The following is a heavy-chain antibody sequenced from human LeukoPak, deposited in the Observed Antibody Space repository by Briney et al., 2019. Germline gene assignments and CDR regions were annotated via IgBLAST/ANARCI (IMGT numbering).Heavy chain of an antibody. Sequence: GRSLRLSCAASGFTFSSYAMHWVRQAPGKGLEWVAVISYDGSNKYYADSVKGRFTISRDNTKSSLFLQMNSLRADDTAVYYCARDPPRYWGQGTLVTVSS. CDR1: GFTFSSYA. CDR2: ISYDGSNK. CDR3: ARDPPRY. V-gene: IGHV3-30*04. J-gene: IGHJ4*02.